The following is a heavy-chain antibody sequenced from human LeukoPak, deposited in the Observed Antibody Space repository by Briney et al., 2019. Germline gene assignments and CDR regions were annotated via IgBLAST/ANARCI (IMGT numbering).Heavy chain of an antibody. CDR2: IYYSGST. Sequence: SETLSLTITVSGGSISSSSYYWGWIRQPPGKGLEWIGSIYYSGSTYYNPSLKSRVTISVDTSKNQFSLKLSSVTAADTAVYYCARVAYYDFSYWFDPWGQGTLVTVSS. J-gene: IGHJ5*02. CDR1: GGSISSSSYY. V-gene: IGHV4-39*07. CDR3: ARVAYYDFSYWFDP. D-gene: IGHD3-3*01.